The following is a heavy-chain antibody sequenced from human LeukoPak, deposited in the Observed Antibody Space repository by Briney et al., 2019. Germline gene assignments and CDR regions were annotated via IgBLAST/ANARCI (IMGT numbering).Heavy chain of an antibody. D-gene: IGHD3-3*02. V-gene: IGHV3-74*01. Sequence: GGSLRLSCAVSGITFSTYRMNWVRHAPGKGLVWVSRISSDGTSTDYADSVKGRFTISRDNAKNTLYLQMNSLRAEDTAVYYCASSNYFFDYWGQGTLVTVSS. CDR2: ISSDGTST. J-gene: IGHJ4*02. CDR1: GITFSTYR. CDR3: ASSNYFFDY.